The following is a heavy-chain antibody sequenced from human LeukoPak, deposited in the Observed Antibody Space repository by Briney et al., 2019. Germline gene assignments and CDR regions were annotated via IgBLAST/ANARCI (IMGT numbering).Heavy chain of an antibody. D-gene: IGHD4/OR15-4a*01. CDR1: GFTLSDYY. CDR3: AREDSGGNSFDY. J-gene: IGHJ4*02. V-gene: IGHV3-11*01. CDR2: ISNSGFTT. Sequence: GGSLRLSCAASGFTLSDYYGSWIRQAPGKGLEWVAFISNSGFTTYYADSVKGRFTVSRDNAKDSVSLQMNSLRAEDTARYYCAREDSGGNSFDYWGQGAQVTVS.